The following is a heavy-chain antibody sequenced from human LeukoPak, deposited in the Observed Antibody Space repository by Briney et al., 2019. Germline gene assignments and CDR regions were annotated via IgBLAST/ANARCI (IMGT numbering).Heavy chain of an antibody. CDR2: INAGNGNR. V-gene: IGHV1-3*01. CDR3: ARNPIVGCSGGSCKPYYYYGMDV. D-gene: IGHD2-15*01. Sequence: ASVKVSCTASGYTFTSYAMHWVRQAPGQRLEWVGWINAGNGNRKYSQKFQGRVTITRDTSASTAYMELSSLRSEDTAVYYCARNPIVGCSGGSCKPYYYYGMDVWGQGTTVTVSS. CDR1: GYTFTSYA. J-gene: IGHJ6*02.